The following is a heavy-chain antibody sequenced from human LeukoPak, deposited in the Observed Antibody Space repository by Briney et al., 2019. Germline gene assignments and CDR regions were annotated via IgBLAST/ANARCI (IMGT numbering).Heavy chain of an antibody. J-gene: IGHJ4*02. CDR2: INERGTDS. CDR1: GFTFSGHW. V-gene: IGHV3-74*03. CDR3: VRDETLWTLDW. Sequence: GGSLRLSCTASGFTFSGHWIHWVRQPPGMGQVWVSRINERGTDSMYAESVKGRFTISRDNAKNTVYLQMNSLRAEDTAVYYCVRDETLWTLDWWGQGTLVSVSS. D-gene: IGHD1-1*01.